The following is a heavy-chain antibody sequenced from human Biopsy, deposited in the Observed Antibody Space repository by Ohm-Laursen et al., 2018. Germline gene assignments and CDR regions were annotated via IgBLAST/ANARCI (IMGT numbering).Heavy chain of an antibody. CDR1: GGTFTNYA. CDR2: IIPIFGTA. D-gene: IGHD1-26*01. Sequence: VSSVKVSCKAPGGTFTNYAISWVRQAPGQGLEWMGGIIPIFGTANYAQKFQGRVTITADESTSTAYMELSSLRSDDTAVYYCARDALGGGSYRFFYWGQGSLVTVSS. J-gene: IGHJ4*02. CDR3: ARDALGGGSYRFFY. V-gene: IGHV1-69*01.